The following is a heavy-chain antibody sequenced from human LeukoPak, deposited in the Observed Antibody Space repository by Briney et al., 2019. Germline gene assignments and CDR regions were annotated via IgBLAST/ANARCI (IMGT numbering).Heavy chain of an antibody. J-gene: IGHJ5*02. Sequence: AAVKVTCMGSGYTFTGYHMHRLRQAPGQGREWMGWINPYSGGTNYAQKFQGRVTMTRDTSISTAYMELSRLRSDDTAVYSCAVDEWFSELPPFWLDPWGQGTLVTVSS. CDR3: AVDEWFSELPPFWLDP. CDR2: INPYSGGT. D-gene: IGHD3-10*01. CDR1: GYTFTGYH. V-gene: IGHV1-2*02.